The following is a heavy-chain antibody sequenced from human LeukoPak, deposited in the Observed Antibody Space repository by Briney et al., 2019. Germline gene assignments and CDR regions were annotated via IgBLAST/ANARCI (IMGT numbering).Heavy chain of an antibody. Sequence: PSETRSLTCTVSGGSISSGGYYWSWIRQPPGKGLEWIGYIYHSGSTYYNPSLKSRVTISVDRSKNQFSLKLCSVTAADTAVYYCARGSAFDIWGQGTMVTVSS. CDR2: IYHSGST. CDR1: GGSISSGGYY. J-gene: IGHJ3*02. V-gene: IGHV4-30-2*01. D-gene: IGHD3-10*01. CDR3: ARGSAFDI.